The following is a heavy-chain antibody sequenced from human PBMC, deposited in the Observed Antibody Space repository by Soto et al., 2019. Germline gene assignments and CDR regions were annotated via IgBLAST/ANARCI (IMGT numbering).Heavy chain of an antibody. V-gene: IGHV2-5*02. CDR2: IYWDDDK. J-gene: IGHJ4*02. CDR1: GFSLSTGGVG. Sequence: QITLKESGPTLVKPTQTLTLTCTFSGFSLSTGGVGVGWIRQPPGKALEWLALIYWDDDKRYSPSLQSRPTITTDTSKNQVALTMTNMAPVNTATYYCAHRQSYYYDGSGYYPYFDYWGQGTLVTVSS. D-gene: IGHD3-22*01. CDR3: AHRQSYYYDGSGYYPYFDY.